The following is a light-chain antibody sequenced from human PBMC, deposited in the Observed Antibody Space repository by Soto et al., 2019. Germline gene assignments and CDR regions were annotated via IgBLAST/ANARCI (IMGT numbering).Light chain of an antibody. CDR3: CSYAGYSTYV. Sequence: QSALPQPASVSGSPGQSITISCTGTSSDVGNYNLVSWYQQHPGKAPKLMIYEGSKRPSGVSDRFSGSKSGNTASLTISGLQAEDEADYYCCSYAGYSTYVFGTGTKLTVL. J-gene: IGLJ1*01. V-gene: IGLV2-23*01. CDR1: SSDVGNYNL. CDR2: EGS.